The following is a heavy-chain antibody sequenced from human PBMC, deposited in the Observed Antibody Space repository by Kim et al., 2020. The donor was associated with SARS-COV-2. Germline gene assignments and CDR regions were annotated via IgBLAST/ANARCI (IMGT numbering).Heavy chain of an antibody. Sequence: SETLSLTCTVSGGSVSSGSYYWSWIRQPPGKGLEWIGYIHYSGSTNYNPSLKSRVTISVDTSKNQFSLKLSSVTAADTAVYYCARGSRLWLRNWFDPWGQGTLVTVSS. J-gene: IGHJ5*02. V-gene: IGHV4-61*01. CDR3: ARGSRLWLRNWFDP. D-gene: IGHD3-10*01. CDR1: GGSVSSGSYY. CDR2: IHYSGST.